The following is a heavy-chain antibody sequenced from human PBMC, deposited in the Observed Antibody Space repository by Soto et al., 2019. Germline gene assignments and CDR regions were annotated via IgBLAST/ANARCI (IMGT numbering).Heavy chain of an antibody. CDR1: GGSFSGYY. D-gene: IGHD3-22*01. Sequence: SETLSLTCAVYGGSFSGYYWSWIRQPPGKGLEWIGEINHSGSTNYNPSLKSRVTISVDTSKNQFSLKLSSVTAADTAVYYCARGRSPRTHVGGSSGYYYGYFDYWGQGTLVTVSS. CDR2: INHSGST. CDR3: ARGRSPRTHVGGSSGYYYGYFDY. V-gene: IGHV4-34*01. J-gene: IGHJ4*02.